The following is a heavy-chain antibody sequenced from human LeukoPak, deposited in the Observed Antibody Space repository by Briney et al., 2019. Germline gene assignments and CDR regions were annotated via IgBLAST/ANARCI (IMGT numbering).Heavy chain of an antibody. CDR3: ARGTGGNALVIDY. J-gene: IGHJ4*02. Sequence: SVKVSCKASGGTFSSYAISWVRQAPGQGLEWMGRIIPIFGTANYAQKFQGRVTITTDEFKSTAYMELSSLRSEDTAVYYCARGTGGNALVIDYWGQGTLVTVSS. CDR2: IIPIFGTA. D-gene: IGHD4-23*01. CDR1: GGTFSSYA. V-gene: IGHV1-69*05.